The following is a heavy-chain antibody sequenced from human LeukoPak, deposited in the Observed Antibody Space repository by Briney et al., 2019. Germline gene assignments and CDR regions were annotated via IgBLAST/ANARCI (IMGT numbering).Heavy chain of an antibody. CDR2: ISSSSGTI. J-gene: IGHJ4*02. V-gene: IGHV3-48*02. CDR1: GFTFSSFS. D-gene: IGHD2-8*01. CDR3: ARDLRLI. Sequence: GGYLRFSCAASGFTFSSFSMNWVRQAPGKGLEWVSYISSSSGTIHYADSVKGRFTISRDNAKNSLYLQMNSRRDEDTAVYYWARDLRLIWGQGTLVTVSS.